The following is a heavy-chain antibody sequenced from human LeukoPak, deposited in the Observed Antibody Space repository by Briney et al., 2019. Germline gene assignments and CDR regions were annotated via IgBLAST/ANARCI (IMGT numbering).Heavy chain of an antibody. D-gene: IGHD4-17*01. CDR2: ISSSGSSI. V-gene: IGHV3-11*04. J-gene: IGHJ3*02. CDR3: AREGALTVTKDAFDI. Sequence: GGSLRLSCAASGFTVSGNYMSWVRQAPGKGLEWVSYISSSGSSIYYADSVKGRFTLSRDDAKNSLYLQMNSLRAEDTAVYYCAREGALTVTKDAFDIWGQGTMVTVSS. CDR1: GFTVSGNY.